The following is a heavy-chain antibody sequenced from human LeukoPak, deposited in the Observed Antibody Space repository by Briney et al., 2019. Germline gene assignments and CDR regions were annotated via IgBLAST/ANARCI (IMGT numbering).Heavy chain of an antibody. D-gene: IGHD2-15*01. V-gene: IGHV1-24*01. J-gene: IGHJ4*02. CDR1: GYTLTELS. CDR3: ATLWDWDKAGLEVVGYFDY. Sequence: ASEKVSCKVSGYTLTELSMHWVRQAPGKGLEWMGGFDPEDGETIYAQKFQGRVTMAEDTSTDTAYMELSSLRSEDTAVYYCATLWDWDKAGLEVVGYFDYWGQGTLVTVSS. CDR2: FDPEDGET.